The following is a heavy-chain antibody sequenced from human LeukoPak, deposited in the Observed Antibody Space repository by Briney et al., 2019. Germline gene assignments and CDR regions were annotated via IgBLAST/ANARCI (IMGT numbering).Heavy chain of an antibody. CDR2: IYTSGST. D-gene: IGHD4-17*01. CDR3: ARDRGIPPTTEYSYGMDV. CDR1: GGSISSYY. V-gene: IGHV4-4*07. Sequence: SETLSLTCTVSGGSISSYYWSWIRQPAGKGLEWIGRIYTSGSTNYNPSLKSRVTMSVDTSKNQFSLKLSSVTAADTAVYYCARDRGIPPTTEYSYGMDVWGQGTTVTVSS. J-gene: IGHJ6*02.